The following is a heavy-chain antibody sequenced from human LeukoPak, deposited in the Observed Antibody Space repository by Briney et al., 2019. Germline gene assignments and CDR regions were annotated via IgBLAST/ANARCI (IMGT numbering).Heavy chain of an antibody. CDR3: ARVPLWFGELAPIDY. Sequence: PSQTLSLTCTVSGGSISSGDYYWSWIRQPPGKGLEWIGYIYYSGSTYYNPSLKSRVTISVDTSKNQFSLKLSSVTAADTAVYYCARVPLWFGELAPIDYWGQRTLVTVSS. CDR2: IYYSGST. CDR1: GGSISSGDYY. D-gene: IGHD3-10*01. V-gene: IGHV4-30-4*01. J-gene: IGHJ4*02.